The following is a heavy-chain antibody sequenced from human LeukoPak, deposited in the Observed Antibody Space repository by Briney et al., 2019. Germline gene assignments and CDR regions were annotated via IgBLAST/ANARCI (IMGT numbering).Heavy chain of an antibody. Sequence: SETLSLTCTVSGGSISSSSYYWGWIRQPPGKGLEWIGSIYYSGSTYYNPSLKSRVTISVDTSKNQFSLQLNSVTPEDTAVYYCARDPSTSGWFDPWAREPWSPSPQ. D-gene: IGHD3-16*01. V-gene: IGHV4-39*02. J-gene: IGHJ5*02. CDR1: GGSISSSSYY. CDR2: IYYSGST. CDR3: ARDPSTSGWFDP.